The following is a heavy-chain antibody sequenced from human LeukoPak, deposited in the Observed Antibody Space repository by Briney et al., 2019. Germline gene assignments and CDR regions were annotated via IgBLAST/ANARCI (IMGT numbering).Heavy chain of an antibody. V-gene: IGHV4-59*01. CDR1: GGSISSYY. CDR2: IYYSGST. D-gene: IGHD6-19*01. J-gene: IGHJ5*02. Sequence: SETLSLTCTVSGGSISSYYWSWIRQPPGKGLEWIGYIYYSGSTNYNPSLKSRVTISVDTSKNQFSLKLSSVTAADTAVYYCASDAVAVGRSWFDPWGQGTLVTVSS. CDR3: ASDAVAVGRSWFDP.